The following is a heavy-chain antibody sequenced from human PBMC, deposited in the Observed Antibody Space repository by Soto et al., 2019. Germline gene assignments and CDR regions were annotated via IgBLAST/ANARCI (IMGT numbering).Heavy chain of an antibody. CDR3: ARCPGGYQLLCDWFDP. CDR2: IYYSGST. Sequence: QVQLQESGPGLVKPSQTLSLTCTVSGGSISSGGYYWSWIRQHPGKGLEWIGYIYYSGSTYYNPSLKSRVTISVDTSKNQFSLKLSSVTAADTAVYYCARCPGGYQLLCDWFDPWGQGTLVTVSS. CDR1: GGSISSGGYY. D-gene: IGHD2-2*01. J-gene: IGHJ5*02. V-gene: IGHV4-31*03.